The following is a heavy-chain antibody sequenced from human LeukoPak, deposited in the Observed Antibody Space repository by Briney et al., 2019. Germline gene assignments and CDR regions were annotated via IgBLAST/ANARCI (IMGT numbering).Heavy chain of an antibody. CDR2: IRYDGSNK. J-gene: IGHJ4*02. V-gene: IGHV3-30*02. CDR3: TRGALLLPYYFDY. D-gene: IGHD1-26*01. Sequence: SGGSLRLSCAASGFSFSSYGMHWVRQVPGKGLEWVAFIRYDGSNKYYADSVKGRLTISRDNSKNTLYLQMNSLRAEDTAVYYCTRGALLLPYYFDYWGQGTLVTVSS. CDR1: GFSFSSYG.